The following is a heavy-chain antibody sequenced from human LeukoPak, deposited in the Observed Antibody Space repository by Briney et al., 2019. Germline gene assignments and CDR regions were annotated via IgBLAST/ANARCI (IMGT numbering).Heavy chain of an antibody. Sequence: PGGSLRLSCAAPGFTFSSYGMHWVRQAPGKGLEWVAVIWYDGSNKFYADSVKGRFTISRDNSKNTLYLQMNSLTAEDTAVYYCAKGFLTGYLYYFDYWGQGTLVTVSS. V-gene: IGHV3-33*06. J-gene: IGHJ4*02. D-gene: IGHD3-9*01. CDR1: GFTFSSYG. CDR2: IWYDGSNK. CDR3: AKGFLTGYLYYFDY.